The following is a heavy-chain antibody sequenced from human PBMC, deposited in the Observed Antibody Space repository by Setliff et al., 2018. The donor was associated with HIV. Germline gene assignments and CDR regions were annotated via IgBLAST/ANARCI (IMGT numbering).Heavy chain of an antibody. J-gene: IGHJ6*03. CDR3: ARVRWAATAGTWDYYYYMDV. CDR1: GASFSGYY. Sequence: SETLSLTCAVYGASFSGYYWSWIRQPPGKGLEWIGEINHSGTTNYNPSLKSRVTISVDTSKNQFSLKVSSVTAADTAVYYCARVRWAATAGTWDYYYYMDVWGKGTTVTVSS. V-gene: IGHV4-34*01. CDR2: INHSGTT. D-gene: IGHD6-13*01.